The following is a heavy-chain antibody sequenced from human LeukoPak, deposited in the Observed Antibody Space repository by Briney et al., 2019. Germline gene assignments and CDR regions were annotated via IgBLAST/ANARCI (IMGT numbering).Heavy chain of an antibody. CDR2: MNPTTGGT. Sequence: ASVKVSCKASGYTFTGYYMHWVRQAPGQGLEWMGWMNPTTGGTGYAQKFQGRVSMTRDTSISTAYMDLSSLTSDDTAVYYCARHYLGGDYYYVADYWGQGTLVTVSS. CDR3: ARHYLGGDYYYVADY. J-gene: IGHJ4*02. V-gene: IGHV1-2*02. D-gene: IGHD3-22*01. CDR1: GYTFTGYY.